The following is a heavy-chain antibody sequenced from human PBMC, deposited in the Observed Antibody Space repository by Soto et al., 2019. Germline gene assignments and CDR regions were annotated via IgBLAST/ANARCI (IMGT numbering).Heavy chain of an antibody. J-gene: IGHJ4*02. CDR1: GDTFTGYD. CDR2: INPNSGGT. Sequence: ASVKVCCKSSGDTFTGYDMHWVRQAPGQGLEWMGWINPNSGGTNYAQKFQGWVTMTRDTSISTAYMELSRLRSDDTAVYYCARARIGYCSSTSCYPTYYFDYWGQGTLVT. CDR3: ARARIGYCSSTSCYPTYYFDY. V-gene: IGHV1-2*04. D-gene: IGHD2-2*01.